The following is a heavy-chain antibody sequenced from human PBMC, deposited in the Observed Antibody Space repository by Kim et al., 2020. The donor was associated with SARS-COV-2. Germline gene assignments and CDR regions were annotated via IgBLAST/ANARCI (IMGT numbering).Heavy chain of an antibody. V-gene: IGHV3-23*01. J-gene: IGHJ4*02. D-gene: IGHD6-13*01. CDR3: AKDIAAAGRRGYYFDY. Sequence: SGRGRFTIARDNSKNTLYLQMNSLRAEDTAVYYCAKDIAAAGRRGYYFDYWGQGTLVTVSS.